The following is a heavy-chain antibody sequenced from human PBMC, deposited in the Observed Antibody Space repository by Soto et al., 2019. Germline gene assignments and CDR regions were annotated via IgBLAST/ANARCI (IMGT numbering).Heavy chain of an antibody. CDR1: GFTVSSNY. CDR2: IYSGGST. D-gene: IGHD4-17*01. J-gene: IGHJ4*02. CDR3: ATPRDDYGDYSGDY. V-gene: IGHV3-66*01. Sequence: GGSLRLSCAASGFTVSSNYMSWVRQAPGKGLEWVSVIYSGGSTYYADSVKGRFTISRDNSKNTLYLQMNSLRAEDTAVYYCATPRDDYGDYSGDYWGQGTLVTVSS.